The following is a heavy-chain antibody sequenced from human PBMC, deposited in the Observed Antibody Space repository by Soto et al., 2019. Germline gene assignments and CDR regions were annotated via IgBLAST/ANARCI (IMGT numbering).Heavy chain of an antibody. J-gene: IGHJ4*02. CDR3: ASMLYSGYDYYFDY. CDR1: GFTVSSNY. CDR2: IYSGGST. Sequence: GGSLRLSCAASGFTVSSNYMSWVRQAPGKGLEWVSVIYSGGSTYYADSVKGRFTISRHNSKNTLYLQMNSLRAEDTAVYYCASMLYSGYDYYFDYWGQGTLVTV. D-gene: IGHD5-12*01. V-gene: IGHV3-53*04.